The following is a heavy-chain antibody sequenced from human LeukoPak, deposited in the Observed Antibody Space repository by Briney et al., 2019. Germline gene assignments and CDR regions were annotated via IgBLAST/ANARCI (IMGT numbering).Heavy chain of an antibody. J-gene: IGHJ6*02. Sequence: GRSLRLSCAASGFTFSNYGMHWVRQAPGKGLEWVALIWYDGSNKYYADSVKGRFTISRDNSKNTLYLQMNSLRAEDTAVYYCVKVSVPLWGQGTTVTVSS. CDR1: GFTFSNYG. V-gene: IGHV3-33*06. CDR2: IWYDGSNK. CDR3: VKVSVPL.